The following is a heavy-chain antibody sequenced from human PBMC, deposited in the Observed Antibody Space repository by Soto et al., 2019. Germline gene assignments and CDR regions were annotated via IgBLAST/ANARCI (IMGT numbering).Heavy chain of an antibody. CDR2: IIPIDATV. CDR1: GGTFSNYA. CDR3: XXXXXXXXXXXXDX. V-gene: IGHV1-69*12. J-gene: IGHJ6*01. Sequence: QVQLVQSGAEVKKPGSSVKVSCKASGGTFSNYALISWVRQAPGQGLEWMGGIIPIDATVNYAQKFQGRITSTADESTTTAYMDLGSLRSEATAXXXXXXXXXXXXXXXXDXXXQGXTVTVSS.